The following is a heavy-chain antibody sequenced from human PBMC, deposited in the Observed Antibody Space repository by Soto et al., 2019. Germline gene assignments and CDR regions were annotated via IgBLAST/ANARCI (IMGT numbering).Heavy chain of an antibody. CDR3: ARVRGYSSAGY. CDR2: INHSGST. CDR1: GGSFSGYY. Sequence: QVQLQQWGAGLLKPSETRSLTCAVYGGSFSGYYWSWIRQPPGKGLEWIGEINHSGSTNYNPSLKSRVTISVDTSKNQFSLKLSSVTAADTAVYYCARVRGYSSAGYWGQGTLVTVSS. D-gene: IGHD6-25*01. V-gene: IGHV4-34*01. J-gene: IGHJ4*02.